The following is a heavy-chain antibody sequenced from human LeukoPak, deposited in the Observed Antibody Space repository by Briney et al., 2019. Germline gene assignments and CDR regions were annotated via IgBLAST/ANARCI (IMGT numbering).Heavy chain of an antibody. Sequence: GGSLRLSCAASGFTFSSYAMHWVRQAPGKGLEWVAVISYDGSNKYYADSVKGRFTISRDNSKNTLYLQMNSLRADDTAVYYCARLVSSLLGYCSGGSCRQTYYFDYWGQGTLVTVSS. CDR1: GFTFSSYA. J-gene: IGHJ4*02. V-gene: IGHV3-30-3*01. D-gene: IGHD2-15*01. CDR2: ISYDGSNK. CDR3: ARLVSSLLGYCSGGSCRQTYYFDY.